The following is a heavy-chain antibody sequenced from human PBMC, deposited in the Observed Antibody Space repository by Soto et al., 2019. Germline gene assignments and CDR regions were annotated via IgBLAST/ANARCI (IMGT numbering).Heavy chain of an antibody. Sequence: QVQLQESGPGLVKPSQTLSLTCTVSGGSINSGGYCWSWIRQHPGKGLDWIGCISYGGSTSYNPSMKSRVTISVDTSKNQFSLKLTSVTAEETAVYYCSRGILVWGQGALITVSS. D-gene: IGHD5-18*01. J-gene: IGHJ4*02. CDR3: SRGILV. CDR2: ISYGGST. CDR1: GGSINSGGYC. V-gene: IGHV4-31*03.